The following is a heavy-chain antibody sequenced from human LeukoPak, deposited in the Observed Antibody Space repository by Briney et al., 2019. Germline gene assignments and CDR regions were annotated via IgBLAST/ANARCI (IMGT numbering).Heavy chain of an antibody. J-gene: IGHJ4*02. CDR2: INPNSGGT. Sequence: ASVKVSCKASGYTFTGYYMHWVRQAPGQGLEWMGWINPNSGGTNYAQKFQGRVTMTRDTSISTAYMELSRLRSDDTAVYYCARDLRRRCSGGSCYGGGNYWGQGTLVTVSS. V-gene: IGHV1-2*02. CDR1: GYTFTGYY. CDR3: ARDLRRRCSGGSCYGGGNY. D-gene: IGHD2-15*01.